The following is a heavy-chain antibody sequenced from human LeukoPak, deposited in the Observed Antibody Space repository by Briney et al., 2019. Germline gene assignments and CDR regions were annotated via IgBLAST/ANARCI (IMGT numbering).Heavy chain of an antibody. CDR2: ISGRSNYI. D-gene: IGHD2-2*01. V-gene: IGHV3-21*01. J-gene: IGHJ5*02. CDR3: ARGSTLGSCTSSSCHNWFDP. CDR1: GFTFNTYT. Sequence: GGSLRLSCAASGFTFNTYTMNWVRQAPGKGLEWVSSISGRSNYIFYADSVKGRFTISRDNAENSLYLLLNSLRVEDTAVYYCARGSTLGSCTSSSCHNWFDPWGQGTLVTVSS.